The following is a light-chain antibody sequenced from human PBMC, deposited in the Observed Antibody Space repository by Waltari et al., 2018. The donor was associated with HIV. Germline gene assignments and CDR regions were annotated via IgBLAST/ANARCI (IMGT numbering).Light chain of an antibody. V-gene: IGLV7-46*01. Sequence: QAVVTQEPSLTVSPGGTVTLTCGSSTGAVTSGHYPYWFQQKPGQAPRTLIYDTSNKHSWTPARFSGSLLGGKAALTLSGSQPEDEAAYYCWRSYSGARPVVFGGGTKLTVL. CDR1: TGAVTSGHY. CDR3: WRSYSGARPVV. J-gene: IGLJ2*01. CDR2: DTS.